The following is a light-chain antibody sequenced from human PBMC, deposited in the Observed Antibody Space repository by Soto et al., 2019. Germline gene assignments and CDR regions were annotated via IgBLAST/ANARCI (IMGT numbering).Light chain of an antibody. CDR1: QSLVYSDGHTY. CDR2: KVS. Sequence: DVVMTQDPLSLPVTLGQPASISCRSSQSLVYSDGHTYLNWFQQRPGQSPRRLIYKVSNRDSGVPDRFSGSGSGTDFTLKISRVEAEDVGVYYCMQGTHWPPITFGQGTRLQVK. CDR3: MQGTHWPPIT. J-gene: IGKJ5*01. V-gene: IGKV2-30*01.